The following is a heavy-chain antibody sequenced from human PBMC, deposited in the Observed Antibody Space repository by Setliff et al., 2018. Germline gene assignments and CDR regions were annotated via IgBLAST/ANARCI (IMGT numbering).Heavy chain of an antibody. CDR1: GASITDSY. Sequence: SETLSLTCSVSGASITDSYWNWIRQPPGKGLEWVGYIHYSGSTYYKPSLKSRVTISIDTSKNHFSLKVTSVTAADTAVYYCARGDEIVQGRHGAFDIWGQGTMVTVSS. CDR3: ARGDEIVQGRHGAFDI. J-gene: IGHJ3*02. CDR2: IHYSGST. V-gene: IGHV4-59*04. D-gene: IGHD1-1*01.